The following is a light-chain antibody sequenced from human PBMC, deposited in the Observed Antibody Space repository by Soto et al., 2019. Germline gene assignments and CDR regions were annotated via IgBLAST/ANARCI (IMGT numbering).Light chain of an antibody. Sequence: EIVWTQSPCTLSLSPGEGATVSCRVSQSINSKSLVWYQRKFGQAPRLLIYNTSSRATGIPDRFSGSGSGTDFTLSISRLEPEDFAVYYCQHYGGSFIFGPGTKVDFK. CDR2: NTS. CDR1: QSINSKS. V-gene: IGKV3-20*01. CDR3: QHYGGSFI. J-gene: IGKJ3*01.